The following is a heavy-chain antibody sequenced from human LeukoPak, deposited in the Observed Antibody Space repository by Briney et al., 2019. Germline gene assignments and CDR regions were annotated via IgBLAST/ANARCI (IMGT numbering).Heavy chain of an antibody. CDR3: ARLKGYDSSGYLYYYYYMDV. D-gene: IGHD3-22*01. CDR1: GGTFSSYA. CDR2: IIPIFGTA. J-gene: IGHJ6*03. Sequence: RASVKVSCKASGGTFSSYAISWVRQAPGQGLEWMGRIIPIFGTANYAQKFQGRVTITTDESTSTAYMELSSLRSDDTAVYYCARLKGYDSSGYLYYYYYMDVWGKGTTVTVSS. V-gene: IGHV1-69*05.